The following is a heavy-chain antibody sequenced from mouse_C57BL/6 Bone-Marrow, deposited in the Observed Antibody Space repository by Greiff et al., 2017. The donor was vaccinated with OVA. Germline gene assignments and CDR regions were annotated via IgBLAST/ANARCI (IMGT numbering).Heavy chain of an antibody. V-gene: IGHV1-64*01. D-gene: IGHD1-1*01. CDR3: ARGYYGSSFLLAD. CDR1: GYTFTSYW. CDR2: IHPNSGST. J-gene: IGHJ3*01. Sequence: VQLQQPGAELVKPGASVQLSCKASGYTFTSYWMHWVKQRPGQGLEWIGMIHPNSGSTNYTEQFKSKATLTVDISSSTAYMQLSSLTSEDSAVYYCARGYYGSSFLLADWGQGTLVTVSA.